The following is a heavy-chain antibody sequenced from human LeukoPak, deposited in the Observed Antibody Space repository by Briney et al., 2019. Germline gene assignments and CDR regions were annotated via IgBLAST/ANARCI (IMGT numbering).Heavy chain of an antibody. J-gene: IGHJ4*02. V-gene: IGHV3-23*01. CDR2: NSGSGSRT. CDR1: GFPLRSYA. CDR3: AKDLNYDVLTGAFDH. D-gene: IGHD3-9*01. Sequence: GGSLRLSCAASGFPLRSYAMSWVRQAPGKGLEWVSGNSGSGSRTYYADSEKGRFTISRDNSKNTLHLQMNSLRAEDTAIYYCAKDLNYDVLTGAFDHWGQGTLVTVSS.